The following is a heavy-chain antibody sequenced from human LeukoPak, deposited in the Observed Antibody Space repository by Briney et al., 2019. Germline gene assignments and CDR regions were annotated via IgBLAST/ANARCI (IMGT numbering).Heavy chain of an antibody. V-gene: IGHV4-34*01. D-gene: IGHD3-10*01. Sequence: PSETLSLTCAVYGGSFSGYYWSWIRQPPGKGLEWIGEINHSGSTNYNPSLKSRVTISVDTSKNQFSLKLSSVTAADMAVYYCARVMYYYGSGSYRGYFDYWGQGTLVTVSS. CDR1: GGSFSGYY. J-gene: IGHJ4*02. CDR3: ARVMYYYGSGSYRGYFDY. CDR2: INHSGST.